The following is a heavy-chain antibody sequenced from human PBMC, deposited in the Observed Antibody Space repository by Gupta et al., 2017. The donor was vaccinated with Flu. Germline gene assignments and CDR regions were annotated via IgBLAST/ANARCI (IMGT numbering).Heavy chain of an antibody. CDR3: ARGYCSGGSCYRGFDI. J-gene: IGHJ3*02. CDR1: GFTFSSYA. CDR2: ISYDGSNK. V-gene: IGHV3-30-3*01. Sequence: QVQLVASGGGVVQPGRSLRLSCAASGFTFSSYAMNWVRQAPGKGLEWVAVISYDGSNKYYADSVKGRFSISRDNSENTLYLQMNSLRAEDTALYFCARGYCSGGSCYRGFDIWGQGTMVTVSS. D-gene: IGHD2-15*01.